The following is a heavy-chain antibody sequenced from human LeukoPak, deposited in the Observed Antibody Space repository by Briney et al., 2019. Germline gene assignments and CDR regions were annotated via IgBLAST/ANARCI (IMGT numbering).Heavy chain of an antibody. CDR2: INSDGINT. CDR3: ANLGRYFDWLSQDIDY. V-gene: IGHV3-74*01. CDR1: GFTFSNYW. D-gene: IGHD3-9*01. J-gene: IGHJ4*02. Sequence: HSGGSLRLSCAASGFTFSNYWMHWVRQAPGKGLVWVSRINSDGINTSYADSVKGRFTISRDNSKNTLYLQMNSLRAEDTAVYYCANLGRYFDWLSQDIDYWGQGTLVTVSS.